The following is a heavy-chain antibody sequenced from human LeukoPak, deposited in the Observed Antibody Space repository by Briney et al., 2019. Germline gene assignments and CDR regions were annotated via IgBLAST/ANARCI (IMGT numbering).Heavy chain of an antibody. Sequence: SETLSLTCTVSGGSISSGSYYWSWIRQPARKGLEWIGRIYTSGSTNYNPSLKSRVTISVDTSKNQFSLKLSSVTAADTAVYYCARSVTYDILTGYYNVEDWFDPWGQGTLVTVSS. V-gene: IGHV4-61*02. CDR2: IYTSGST. CDR3: ARSVTYDILTGYYNVEDWFDP. J-gene: IGHJ5*02. CDR1: GGSISSGSYY. D-gene: IGHD3-9*01.